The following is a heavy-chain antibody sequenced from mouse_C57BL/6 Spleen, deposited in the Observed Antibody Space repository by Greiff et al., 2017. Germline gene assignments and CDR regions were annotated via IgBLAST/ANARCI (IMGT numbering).Heavy chain of an antibody. CDR1: GFNIKDYY. V-gene: IGHV14-2*01. D-gene: IGHD1-1*01. CDR3: AREFFGSSYDAMDY. J-gene: IGHJ4*01. CDR2: IDPEDGET. Sequence: EVQRVESGAELVKPGASVKLSCTASGFNIKDYYMHWVKQRTEQGLEWIGRIDPEDGETKYAPKFQGKATITADTSSNTAYLQLISLTSEDTAVYYCAREFFGSSYDAMDYWGQGTSVTVSS.